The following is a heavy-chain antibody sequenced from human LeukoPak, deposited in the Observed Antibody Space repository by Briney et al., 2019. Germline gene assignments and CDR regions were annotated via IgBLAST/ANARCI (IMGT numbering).Heavy chain of an antibody. CDR3: ARGEWLRYGYYYGMDV. D-gene: IGHD5-12*01. Sequence: MTSETLSLTCTVSGGSISSYYWSWIRQPAGKGLEWIGRIYTSGSTNYNPSLKSRVTMSVDTSKNQFSLKLSSVPAADTAVYYCARGEWLRYGYYYGMDVWGQGTTVTVSS. CDR1: GGSISSYY. J-gene: IGHJ6*02. V-gene: IGHV4-4*07. CDR2: IYTSGST.